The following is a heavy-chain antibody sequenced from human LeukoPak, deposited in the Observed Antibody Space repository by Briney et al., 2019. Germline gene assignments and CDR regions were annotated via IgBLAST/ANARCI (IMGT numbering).Heavy chain of an antibody. CDR1: GGSFSGYY. CDR3: ARVASLHGGADY. J-gene: IGHJ4*02. V-gene: IGHV4-34*01. Sequence: PSETLSLTCAVYGGSFSGYYWSWIRQPPGKGLEWIGEINHSGSTNYNPSLKSRVTISVDTSKNQFSLKLSSVTAADTAVYCCARVASLHGGADYWGQGTLVTVSS. CDR2: INHSGST.